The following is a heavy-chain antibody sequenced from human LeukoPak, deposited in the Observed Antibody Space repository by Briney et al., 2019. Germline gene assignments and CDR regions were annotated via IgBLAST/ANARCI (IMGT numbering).Heavy chain of an antibody. CDR3: AREDSSNWYGHFQL. J-gene: IGHJ1*01. CDR2: IWYDGSNK. D-gene: IGHD6-13*01. V-gene: IGHV3-33*01. Sequence: HTGRSLRLSCAASGFTFSSYGMHWVRQAPGKGLEWVAVIWYDGSNKYYADSVKGRFTISRDNSKNTLCLQMDSLRAEDTAVYYCAREDSSNWYGHFQLWGQGTLVTVSS. CDR1: GFTFSSYG.